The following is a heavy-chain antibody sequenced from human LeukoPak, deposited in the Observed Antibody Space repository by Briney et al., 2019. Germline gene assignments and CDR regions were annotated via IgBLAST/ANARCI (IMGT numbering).Heavy chain of an antibody. D-gene: IGHD3-10*01. J-gene: IGHJ5*02. CDR1: GYTFTSYY. CDR3: ARVETGTPSYHDNWFDP. V-gene: IGHV1-18*04. CDR2: ISAYNGNT. Sequence: ASVKVSCKASGYTFTSYYMHWVRQAPGQGLEWMGWISAYNGNTNYAQKLQGRVTMTTDTSTSTAYMELRSLRSDDTAVYYCARVETGTPSYHDNWFDPWGQGTLVTVSS.